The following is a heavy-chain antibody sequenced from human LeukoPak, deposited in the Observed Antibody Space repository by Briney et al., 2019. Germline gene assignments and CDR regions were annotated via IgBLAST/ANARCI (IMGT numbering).Heavy chain of an antibody. CDR3: AKDPSRIDAFDI. D-gene: IGHD1-14*01. Sequence: ASVKVSCKAFGYTFTSNYMHWVRQAPGQGPEWMGVISPSGGSTTYAQKFQGRVTLTRDMSTSTDYLELSSLRSEDTAVYYCAKDPSRIDAFDIWGQGTMVTVSS. CDR2: ISPSGGST. CDR1: GYTFTSNY. J-gene: IGHJ3*02. V-gene: IGHV1-46*01.